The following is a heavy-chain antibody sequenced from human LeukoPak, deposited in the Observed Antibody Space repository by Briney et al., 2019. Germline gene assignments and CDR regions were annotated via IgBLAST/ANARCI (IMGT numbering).Heavy chain of an antibody. CDR1: GFAFSSYD. CDR2: ISSSSNYI. V-gene: IGHV3-21*01. J-gene: IGHJ4*02. D-gene: IGHD6-19*01. CDR3: ARGTLGAWGW. Sequence: PGGSLRLSCAASGFAFSSYDMNWVRQAPGKGLEWVSSISSSSNYIHYADSVKGRFTISRDNAKNSLYLQMNSLRAEDTAVYFCARGTLGAWGWWGQGTLVTVSS.